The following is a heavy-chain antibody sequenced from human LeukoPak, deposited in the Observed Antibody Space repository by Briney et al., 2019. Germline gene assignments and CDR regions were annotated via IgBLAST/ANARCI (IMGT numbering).Heavy chain of an antibody. CDR1: GFTLSSYW. Sequence: GGSLRPSCGASGFTLSSYWMTWVRQAPGKGLEWVANIKEDGSKKYYVESVRGRFTISRDNAENSLYLQMNSLRAEDTAVYYCARDGYSLFDYWGQGTLVTVSS. CDR3: ARDGYSLFDY. D-gene: IGHD5-18*01. J-gene: IGHJ4*02. V-gene: IGHV3-7*01. CDR2: IKEDGSKK.